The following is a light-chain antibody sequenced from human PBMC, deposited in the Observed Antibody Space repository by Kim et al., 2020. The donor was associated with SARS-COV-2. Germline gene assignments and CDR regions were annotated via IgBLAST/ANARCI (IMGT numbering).Light chain of an antibody. CDR3: QSYDSSLSALYV. CDR2: GNS. V-gene: IGLV1-40*01. Sequence: VTISCTGNSSNIGAGYDVHWYQQLPGTAPKLLIYGNSNRPSGVPDRFSGSKSGTSASLAITGLQAEDEADYYCQSYDSSLSALYVFGTGTKVTVL. CDR1: SSNIGAGYD. J-gene: IGLJ1*01.